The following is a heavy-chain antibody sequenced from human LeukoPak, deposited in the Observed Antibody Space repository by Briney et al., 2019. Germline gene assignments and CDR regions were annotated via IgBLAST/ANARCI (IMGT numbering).Heavy chain of an antibody. CDR3: AKSIPGGQHRPPEY. J-gene: IGHJ4*02. Sequence: NPGGSLRLSCAASGFSSYSLNWVRQAPGKGLEWVSSISSGSDYIYYADSVKGRFTISRDNSRNSLYLQMNSLRTEDTALYYCAKSIPGGQHRPPEYWGQGTLVTVSS. CDR1: GFSSYS. CDR2: ISSGSDYI. D-gene: IGHD2-8*02. V-gene: IGHV3-21*04.